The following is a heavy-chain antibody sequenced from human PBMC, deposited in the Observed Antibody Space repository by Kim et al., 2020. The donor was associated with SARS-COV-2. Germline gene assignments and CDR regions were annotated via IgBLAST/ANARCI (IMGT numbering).Heavy chain of an antibody. Sequence: SETLSLTCVVSGDSISTNHYYWGWIRQPPGKGLEWIGTLYYAGRTYYNPSLSSRVTISVDTSMNRFSLELNSLTAADTAIYYCARSILLFGELVAFDRWG. CDR2: LYYAGRT. CDR1: GDSISTNHYY. J-gene: IGHJ4*01. D-gene: IGHD3-10*01. CDR3: ARSILLFGELVAFDR. V-gene: IGHV4-39*01.